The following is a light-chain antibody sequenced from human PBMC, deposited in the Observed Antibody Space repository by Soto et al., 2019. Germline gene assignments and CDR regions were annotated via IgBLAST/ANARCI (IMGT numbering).Light chain of an antibody. J-gene: IGKJ1*01. Sequence: DIQMTQSPSSLSASVGERVTITCRTSQTIGGYLNWYQQKPGKAPKLLIYAASSLQSGVSSRFSGSGSATDFTLTISSLLPEDFATYYCHQSHSVPGTFGQGTKVEIK. CDR2: AAS. CDR3: HQSHSVPGT. CDR1: QTIGGY. V-gene: IGKV1-39*01.